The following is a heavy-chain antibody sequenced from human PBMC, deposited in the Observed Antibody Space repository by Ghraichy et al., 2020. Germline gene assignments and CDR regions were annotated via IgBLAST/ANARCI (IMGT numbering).Heavy chain of an antibody. V-gene: IGHV3-33*01. D-gene: IGHD5-12*01. J-gene: IGHJ6*03. CDR1: GFTFINFG. CDR3: ARDPGWLRSDFNVYFYYMDV. Sequence: GGSLRLSCVASGFTFINFGIHWVRLAPGKGLEWVAVIWYDGNDKYYADSVKGRFTISRDNSKNTAYLQMNNLRAEDTAVFYCARDPGWLRSDFNVYFYYMDVWGKGTTVTVSS. CDR2: IWYDGNDK.